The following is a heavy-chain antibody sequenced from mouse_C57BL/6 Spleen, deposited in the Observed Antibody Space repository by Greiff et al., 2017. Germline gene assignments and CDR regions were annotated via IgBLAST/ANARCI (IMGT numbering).Heavy chain of an antibody. V-gene: IGHV1-54*01. Sequence: QVQLQQSGAELVRPGTSVTVSCKASGYAFTNYLIEWVKQRPGQGLEWIGVINPGSGGTNYNEKFKGKATLTADKSSSTAYMQLSSLTSEDSAVYFCAREGEYYDYVYFDVWGTGTTVTVSS. CDR2: INPGSGGT. CDR1: GYAFTNYL. CDR3: AREGEYYDYVYFDV. J-gene: IGHJ1*03. D-gene: IGHD2-4*01.